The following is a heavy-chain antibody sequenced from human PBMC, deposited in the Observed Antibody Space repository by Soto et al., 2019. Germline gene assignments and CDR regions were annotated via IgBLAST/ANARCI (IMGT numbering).Heavy chain of an antibody. CDR2: ISAYNGNT. D-gene: IGHD1-26*01. CDR3: ARDGRGATTKGGYYHYYGMDV. J-gene: IGHJ6*02. CDR1: GYTFTSYG. V-gene: IGHV1-18*01. Sequence: ASVKVSCKASGYTFTSYGISWVRQAPGQGLEWMGWISAYNGNTNYAQKLQGRVTMTTDTSTSTAYMELRSLRSDDTAVYYCARDGRGATTKGGYYHYYGMDVWGQGTTVTVSS.